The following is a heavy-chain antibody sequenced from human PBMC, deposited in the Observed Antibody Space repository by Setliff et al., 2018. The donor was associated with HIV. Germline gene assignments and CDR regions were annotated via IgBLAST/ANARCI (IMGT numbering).Heavy chain of an antibody. Sequence: GASVKVSCKASGYTFSSYSLHWVRQGPGQGLEWMGIITPSGGSRRYAQNFQGRVTITRDTSASTAYMELSSLRSEDTAVYYCATLLSYSSAWHYWGQGTLVTVSS. V-gene: IGHV1-46*01. J-gene: IGHJ4*02. CDR2: ITPSGGSR. CDR1: GYTFSSYS. CDR3: ATLLSYSSAWHY. D-gene: IGHD6-25*01.